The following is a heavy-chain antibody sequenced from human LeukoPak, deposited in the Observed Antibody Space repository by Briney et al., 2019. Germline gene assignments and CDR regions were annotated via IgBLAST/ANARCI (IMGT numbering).Heavy chain of an antibody. CDR3: ARYDFWSGYLDY. D-gene: IGHD3-3*01. J-gene: IGHJ4*02. V-gene: IGHV3-23*01. Sequence: GGSLRLSCTVSGFTVSSNSMSWVRQAPGKGLEWVSAISGSGGSTYYADSVKGRFTISRDNAKNSLYLQMNSLRAEDTAVYYCARYDFWSGYLDYWGQGTLVTVSS. CDR1: GFTVSSNS. CDR2: ISGSGGST.